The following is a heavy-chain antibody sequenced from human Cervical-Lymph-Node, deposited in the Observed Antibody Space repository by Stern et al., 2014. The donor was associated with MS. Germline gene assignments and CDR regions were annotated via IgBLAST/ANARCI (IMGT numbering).Heavy chain of an antibody. J-gene: IGHJ4*02. CDR3: ARHDGWLPHY. CDR1: GGSISRSTYY. Sequence: QLQLQESGPGLVKPSETLSLTCSVSGGSISRSTYYWGWIRQPPGKGLEWIGSIYYSGTTYYNPYLKSRVTIDTSTNQFSPRLPSVTAADTAVYYCARHDGWLPHYWSQGTLVTVSS. CDR2: IYYSGTT. V-gene: IGHV4-39*01. D-gene: IGHD5-12*01.